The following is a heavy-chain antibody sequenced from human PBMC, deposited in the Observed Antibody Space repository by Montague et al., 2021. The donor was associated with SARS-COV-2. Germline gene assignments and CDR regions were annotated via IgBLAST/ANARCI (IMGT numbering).Heavy chain of an antibody. V-gene: IGHV4-31*02. J-gene: IGHJ6*02. Sequence: ISYVVFCWKTKYNPSLKSRLTMSVDMSKNQFSLKLRSVTAADTAMYFCARWAALIYYYGLDVWGRGTTGTVFS. CDR2: VVFCWKT. D-gene: IGHD3-10*01. CDR3: ARWAALIYYYGLDV.